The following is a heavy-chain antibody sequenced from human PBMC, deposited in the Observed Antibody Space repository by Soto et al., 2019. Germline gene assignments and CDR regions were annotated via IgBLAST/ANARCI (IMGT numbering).Heavy chain of an antibody. J-gene: IGHJ4*02. CDR2: INDSGST. CDR1: GGSFRGYF. Sequence: PSETLSLTCAVSGGSFRGYFGSWIRQSPDKGLEWIGEINDSGSTYYNPSFKSRLTLSVDTSRSQISLRLTSMTAADSAVYYCQGGDFWGQGTRVTVSS. D-gene: IGHD3-16*01. V-gene: IGHV4-34*01. CDR3: QGGDF.